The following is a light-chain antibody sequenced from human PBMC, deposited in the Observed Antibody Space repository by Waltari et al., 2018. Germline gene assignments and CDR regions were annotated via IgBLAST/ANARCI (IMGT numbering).Light chain of an antibody. CDR3: QQANSFPYT. CDR2: VAS. J-gene: IGKJ2*01. Sequence: DIQMTQSPSSVSASVGDRFTITCRASQDIRNWLAWYQQKPGKAPKLLIYVASSLQSGVPSRFSGSGSGTDFTLTISSLQPEDFATYYCQQANSFPYTFGQGTKLEIK. V-gene: IGKV1-12*01. CDR1: QDIRNW.